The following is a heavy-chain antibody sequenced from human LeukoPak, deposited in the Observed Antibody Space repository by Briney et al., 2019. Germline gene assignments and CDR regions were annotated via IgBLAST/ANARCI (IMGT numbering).Heavy chain of an antibody. V-gene: IGHV3-30*18. CDR1: GFTFSSYG. CDR3: AKQRGKPRGYYDSSGYYYFDY. D-gene: IGHD3-22*01. Sequence: GRSLRLSCAASGFTFSSYGMHWVRQAPGKGLEWVAVISYDGSNKYYADSVKGRFTISRDNSKNTLYLQMNSLRAEDTAVYYCAKQRGKPRGYYDSSGYYYFDYWGQGTLVTVSS. CDR2: ISYDGSNK. J-gene: IGHJ4*02.